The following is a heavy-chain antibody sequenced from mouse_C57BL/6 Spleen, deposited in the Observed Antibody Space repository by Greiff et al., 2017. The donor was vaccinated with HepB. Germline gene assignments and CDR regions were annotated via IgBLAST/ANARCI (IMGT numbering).Heavy chain of an antibody. J-gene: IGHJ1*03. Sequence: QVQLKQPGAELVKPGASVKLSCKASGYTFTSYGISWVKQRTGQGLEWIGEIYPRSGNTYYNEKFKGKATLTADKSSSTAYMELRSLTSEDSAVYFCARGGLSTVVVHWYFDVWGTGTTVTVSS. CDR1: GYTFTSYG. D-gene: IGHD1-1*01. CDR3: ARGGLSTVVVHWYFDV. CDR2: IYPRSGNT. V-gene: IGHV1-81*01.